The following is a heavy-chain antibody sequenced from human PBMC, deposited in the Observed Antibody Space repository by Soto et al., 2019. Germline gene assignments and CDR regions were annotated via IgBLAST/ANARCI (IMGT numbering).Heavy chain of an antibody. CDR3: ARHNYGSGSTYFDY. CDR1: GGSISSCDYY. V-gene: IGHV4-30-4*01. J-gene: IGHJ4*02. CDR2: IYYSGST. Sequence: PSETLSLTCTVSGGSISSCDYYWSWIRQPPGKGLEWIGYIYYSGSTYYNPSLKSRVTISVDTSKNQFSLKLSSVTAADTAVYYCARHNYGSGSTYFDYWGQGTPVTVSS. D-gene: IGHD3-10*01.